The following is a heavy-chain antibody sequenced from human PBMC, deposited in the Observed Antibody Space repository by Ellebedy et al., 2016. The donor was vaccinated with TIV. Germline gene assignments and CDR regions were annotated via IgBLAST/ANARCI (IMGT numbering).Heavy chain of an antibody. J-gene: IGHJ6*02. Sequence: ASVKVSCKAFGYTFTSYDINWVRQATGQGLEWMGWMNPNSGNTGYAQKFQGRVTITRNTSISTADMELSSLRSEDTAVYYCARGWFGDHPPYYYGMDVWGQGTTVTVSS. CDR2: MNPNSGNT. V-gene: IGHV1-8*03. CDR3: ARGWFGDHPPYYYGMDV. CDR1: GYTFTSYD. D-gene: IGHD3-10*01.